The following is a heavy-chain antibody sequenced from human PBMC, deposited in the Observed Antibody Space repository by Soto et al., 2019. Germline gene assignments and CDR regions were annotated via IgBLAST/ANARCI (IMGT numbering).Heavy chain of an antibody. CDR3: ARGNRAFDY. V-gene: IGHV3-72*01. D-gene: IGHD4-4*01. CDR2: IRNKANSYTT. Sequence: EVQLVESGGGLVQPGGSLRLSCAASGFTFRDHYMDWVRQAPGKGLEWVGRIRNKANSYTTEYAASVKGRFTISRDDSKNSLYLQMNSLKTEDTAVYYCARGNRAFDYWGQGTLVTVSS. J-gene: IGHJ4*02. CDR1: GFTFRDHY.